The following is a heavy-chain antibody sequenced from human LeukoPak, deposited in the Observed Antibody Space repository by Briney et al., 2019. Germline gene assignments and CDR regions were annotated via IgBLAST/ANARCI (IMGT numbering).Heavy chain of an antibody. J-gene: IGHJ6*03. D-gene: IGHD1-14*01. Sequence: GGSLRLSCAASGLTFSRYWMHWIRQAPGKGLVWVSHISSDRTRTHYADSVKGRFTISRDNANETLCLQMDSLKVEDTATYYCAKSPYHHLFHYYMDVWGKGTTVTVS. CDR3: AKSPYHHLFHYYMDV. V-gene: IGHV3-74*01. CDR1: GLTFSRYW. CDR2: ISSDRTRT.